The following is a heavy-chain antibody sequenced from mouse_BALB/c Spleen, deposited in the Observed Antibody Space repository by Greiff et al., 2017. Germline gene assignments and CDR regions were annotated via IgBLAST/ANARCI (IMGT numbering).Heavy chain of an antibody. Sequence: LVKTGASVNISCKASGYSFTGYYMHWVKQSHGKSLEWIGYISCYNGATSYNQKFKGKATFTVDTSSSTAYMQFNSLTSEDSAVYYCARYYGTNYYFDYWGQGTTLTVSS. V-gene: IGHV1S34*01. CDR2: ISCYNGAT. D-gene: IGHD1-1*01. CDR3: ARYYGTNYYFDY. J-gene: IGHJ2*01. CDR1: GYSFTGYY.